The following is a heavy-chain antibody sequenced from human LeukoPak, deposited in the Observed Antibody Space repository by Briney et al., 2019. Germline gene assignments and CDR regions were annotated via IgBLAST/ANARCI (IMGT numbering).Heavy chain of an antibody. J-gene: IGHJ4*02. V-gene: IGHV4-34*01. CDR3: ASLGIAVAGTGYYFDY. CDR2: ISHSGST. D-gene: IGHD6-19*01. CDR1: GGSFSGYY. Sequence: SSETLSLTCAVYGGSFSGYYWSWIRQPPGKGLEWIGEISHSGSTSYNPSLKSRVTISVDTSKNQFSLKLSSVTAADTAVYYCASLGIAVAGTGYYFDYWGQGTLVTVSS.